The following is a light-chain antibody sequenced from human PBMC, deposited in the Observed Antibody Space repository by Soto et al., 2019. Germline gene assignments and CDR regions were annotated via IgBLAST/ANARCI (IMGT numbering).Light chain of an antibody. Sequence: VLTQSPGTLSVSPGERATLSCRASQTVRSSYLNWYQQKPGQAPGLLIHGASTRAAGTPDRFSGSGSGTDFTLTISRLEPEDFAVYYCQQYGSSLFSFGPGTKVDIK. V-gene: IGKV3-20*01. CDR1: QTVRSSY. CDR3: QQYGSSLFS. J-gene: IGKJ3*01. CDR2: GAS.